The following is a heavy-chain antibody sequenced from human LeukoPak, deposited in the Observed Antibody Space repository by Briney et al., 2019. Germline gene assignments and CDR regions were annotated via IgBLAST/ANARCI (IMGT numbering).Heavy chain of an antibody. V-gene: IGHV1-3*01. CDR2: INAGNGNT. CDR1: GYTFTSYA. Sequence: ASVKASCKASGYTFTSYAMHWVRQAPGQRLEWMGWINAGNGNTKYSQKFQGRVTITRDTSASTAYMELSSLRSEDTAVYYCARDDSSGWYYWFDPWGQGTLVTVSS. J-gene: IGHJ5*02. CDR3: ARDDSSGWYYWFDP. D-gene: IGHD6-19*01.